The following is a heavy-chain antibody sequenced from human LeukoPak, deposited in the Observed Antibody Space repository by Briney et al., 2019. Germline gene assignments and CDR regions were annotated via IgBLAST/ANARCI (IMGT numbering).Heavy chain of an antibody. V-gene: IGHV3-23*01. CDR3: AKDAYSSSWYYFDY. J-gene: IGHJ4*02. D-gene: IGHD6-13*01. CDR2: ISGSGGST. CDR1: GLTFSSYA. Sequence: GGSLRLSCAASGLTFSSYAMSWARQAPGKGMEWLSAISGSGGSTYYADSVKGRFTLYRDNSKNTLYLQMNSLRAEDTVVYYCAKDAYSSSWYYFDYWGQGTLVTVSS.